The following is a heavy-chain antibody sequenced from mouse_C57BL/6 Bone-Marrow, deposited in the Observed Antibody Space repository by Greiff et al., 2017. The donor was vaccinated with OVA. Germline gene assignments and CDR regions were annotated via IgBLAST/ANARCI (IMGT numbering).Heavy chain of an antibody. J-gene: IGHJ3*01. D-gene: IGHD2-3*01. V-gene: IGHV1-69*01. CDR2: IDPSDSYT. Sequence: VQLQQPGAELVMPGASVKLSCKASGYTFTSYWMHWVKQRPGQGLEWIGEIDPSDSYTNYNQKFKGKSTLTVDKSSSTAYMQLSSLTSEDSAVYYCAREKVIYYGYSNWGQGTLVTVSA. CDR3: AREKVIYYGYSN. CDR1: GYTFTSYW.